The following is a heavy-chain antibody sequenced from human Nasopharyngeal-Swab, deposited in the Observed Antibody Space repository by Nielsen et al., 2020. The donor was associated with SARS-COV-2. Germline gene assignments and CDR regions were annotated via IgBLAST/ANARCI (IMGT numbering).Heavy chain of an antibody. CDR2: ISYDGSNK. J-gene: IGHJ4*02. CDR3: ARDRVPYSSGSAFDY. V-gene: IGHV3-30*03. Sequence: GESLKISCAASGFTFSSYGMHWVRQAPGKGLEWVAVISYDGSNKYYADSVKGRFTISRDNSKNTLYLQMNSLRAEDTAVYYCARDRVPYSSGSAFDYWGQGTLVTVSS. CDR1: GFTFSSYG. D-gene: IGHD6-19*01.